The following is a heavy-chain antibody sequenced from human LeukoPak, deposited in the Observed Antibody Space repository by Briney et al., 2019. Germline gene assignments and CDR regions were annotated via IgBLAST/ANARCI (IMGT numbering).Heavy chain of an antibody. CDR2: ISGSGGST. D-gene: IGHD3-3*01. V-gene: IGHV3-23*01. J-gene: IGHJ6*02. Sequence: PGRSLRLSCAASGFTFSSYAMSWVRQAPGKGLEWVSAISGSGGSTYYADSVKGRFTISRDNSKNTLYLQMNSLRAEDTAVYYCAKDRFWSGPALGRDYYYGMDVWGQGTTVTVSS. CDR3: AKDRFWSGPALGRDYYYGMDV. CDR1: GFTFSSYA.